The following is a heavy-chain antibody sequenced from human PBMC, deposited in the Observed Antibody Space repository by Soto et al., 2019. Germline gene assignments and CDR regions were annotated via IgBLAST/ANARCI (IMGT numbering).Heavy chain of an antibody. CDR2: ISYDGTNK. D-gene: IGHD6-13*01. Sequence: PGGSLRLSCAASGFTFSSHAMHWVRQAPGKGLEWVAVISYDGTNKYYADSVEGRFTISRDHSKNTLYLQMNSLSSEDTAVYYCARDEAAAGAYYFDYWGQGALVTVPS. CDR1: GFTFSSHA. CDR3: ARDEAAAGAYYFDY. J-gene: IGHJ4*02. V-gene: IGHV3-30-3*01.